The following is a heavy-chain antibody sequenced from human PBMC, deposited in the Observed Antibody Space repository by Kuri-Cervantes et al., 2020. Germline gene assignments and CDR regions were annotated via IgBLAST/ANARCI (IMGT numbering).Heavy chain of an antibody. V-gene: IGHV3-30*03. D-gene: IGHD5-12*01. J-gene: IGHJ4*02. CDR1: GFTFSSYS. Sequence: GESLKISCAASGFTFSSYSMNWVRQAPGKGLEWVAVISYDGSNKYYADSVKGRFTISRDNSKNTLYLQMNSLRAEDTAVYYCARAAYSGYDLGAGYWGQGTLVTVSS. CDR3: ARAAYSGYDLGAGY. CDR2: ISYDGSNK.